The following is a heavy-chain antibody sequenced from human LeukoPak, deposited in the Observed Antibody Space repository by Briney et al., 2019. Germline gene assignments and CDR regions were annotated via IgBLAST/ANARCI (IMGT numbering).Heavy chain of an antibody. D-gene: IGHD6-19*01. CDR1: GGSFSVYY. V-gene: IGHV4-34*01. J-gene: IGHJ5*02. CDR3: ARGPRIAVAGRRSWFDP. Sequence: PSETLSLTCAVYGGSFSVYYWNWIRQPPGKGLEWIGEINHSGSTSYNPSLKSRVTISVDTSKNQFSLKLSSVTAAGTALHYCARGPRIAVAGRRSWFDPWGQGTLVSVSS. CDR2: INHSGST.